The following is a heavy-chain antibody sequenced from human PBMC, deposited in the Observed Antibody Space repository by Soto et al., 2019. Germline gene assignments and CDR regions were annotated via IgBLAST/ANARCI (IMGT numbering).Heavy chain of an antibody. D-gene: IGHD3-3*01. CDR3: ARSLALTSSVTDYGMDV. V-gene: IGHV5-51*01. Sequence: PGESLKISCKGSGYSLTSYWIGWVRQMPGKGLEWMGIIYPGDSDTRYRPSFQGQVTISADKSISTAYLQWSSLKASDTAMYYCARSLALTSSVTDYGMDVWGQGTTVTVSS. J-gene: IGHJ6*02. CDR1: GYSLTSYW. CDR2: IYPGDSDT.